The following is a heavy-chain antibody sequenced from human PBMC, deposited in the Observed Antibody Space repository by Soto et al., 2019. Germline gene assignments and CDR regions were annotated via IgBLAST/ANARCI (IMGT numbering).Heavy chain of an antibody. CDR3: ARVGNYDFWSGYSDYFDY. CDR1: GYTFTSYG. CDR2: ISAYNGNT. D-gene: IGHD3-3*01. Sequence: ASVKVSCKASGYTFTSYGISWVRQAPGQGLEWMGWISAYNGNTNYAQKLQGRVTMTTDTSTSTAYMELRSLRSDDTAVYYCARVGNYDFWSGYSDYFDYWGQGTLVTGSS. V-gene: IGHV1-18*01. J-gene: IGHJ4*02.